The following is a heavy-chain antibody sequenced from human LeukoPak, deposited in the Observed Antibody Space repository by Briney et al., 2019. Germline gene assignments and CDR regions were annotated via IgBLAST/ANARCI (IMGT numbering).Heavy chain of an antibody. Sequence: GGSLRLSCAASGFTFSSYSMNWVRQAPGKGLEWVSSISSSSSYIYYADSVKGRFTISRDNAKNSLYLQMNSLRAEDTAVYYCARAWYQLLYYDAFDIWGQGTMVTVSS. J-gene: IGHJ3*02. V-gene: IGHV3-21*01. CDR1: GFTFSSYS. D-gene: IGHD2-2*02. CDR2: ISSSSSYI. CDR3: ARAWYQLLYYDAFDI.